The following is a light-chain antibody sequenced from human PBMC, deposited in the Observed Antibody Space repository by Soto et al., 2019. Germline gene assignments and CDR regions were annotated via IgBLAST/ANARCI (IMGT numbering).Light chain of an antibody. V-gene: IGLV2-11*01. CDR3: CSYAGSYTYYV. Sequence: QSALTQPRSVSGSPGQSVTISFTGTSSDVGGYNYVSWYQQHPGKAPKLMIYDVSKRPSGVPDRFPGSKSGNTASLTISGLQAEDEADYYCCSYAGSYTYYVFGTGTRSPS. J-gene: IGLJ1*01. CDR2: DVS. CDR1: SSDVGGYNY.